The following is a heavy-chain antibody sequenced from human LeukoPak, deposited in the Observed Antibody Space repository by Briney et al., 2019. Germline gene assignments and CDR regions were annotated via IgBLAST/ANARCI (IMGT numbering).Heavy chain of an antibody. Sequence: KPSETLSLTCTVSGGSISSGSYYWSGIRQPAGKGLEWIGRIYTSGSTNYNPSLKSRVTVSVDTSKNQFSLKLSSVTAADTAVYYCARAPILNWFDPWGQGTLVTVSS. CDR2: IYTSGST. J-gene: IGHJ5*02. CDR1: GGSISSGSYY. CDR3: ARAPILNWFDP. V-gene: IGHV4-61*02.